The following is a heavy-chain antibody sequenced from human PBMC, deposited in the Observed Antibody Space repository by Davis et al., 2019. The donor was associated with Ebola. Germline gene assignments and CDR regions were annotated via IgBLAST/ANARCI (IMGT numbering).Heavy chain of an antibody. CDR2: IYHDGRT. V-gene: IGHV4-38-2*01. Sequence: PGGFLRLSCAVSGYSISSGYYWGWIRQPPGKGLEWIGTIYHDGRTYYKPSLKSRVSISIDTSKNQFSLKLSSVTAADTAVYYCARTNAFDSWGKGTMVTVSP. D-gene: IGHD4-11*01. CDR3: ARTNAFDS. CDR1: GYSISSGYY. J-gene: IGHJ3*01.